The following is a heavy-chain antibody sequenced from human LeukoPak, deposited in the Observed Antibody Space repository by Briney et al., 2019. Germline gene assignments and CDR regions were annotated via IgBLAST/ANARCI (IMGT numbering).Heavy chain of an antibody. D-gene: IGHD2-21*01. CDR1: DDSIRTNSYY. Sequence: PSETLTLACSVSDDSIRTNSYYWGWIRQPPGKGLEWVGSLRFSGTPYYSPSLSSRVAVSRDTSNNQFSLTLKSVTATDTAVYFCTRGGDAHKLGNFWGPGILVTVSS. CDR2: LRFSGTP. V-gene: IGHV4-39*01. CDR3: TRGGDAHKLGNF. J-gene: IGHJ4*02.